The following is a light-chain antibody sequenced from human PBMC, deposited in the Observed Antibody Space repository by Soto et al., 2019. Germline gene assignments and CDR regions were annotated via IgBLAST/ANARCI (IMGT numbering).Light chain of an antibody. Sequence: QSVLTQPLSTSGTPGQRVTISCSGSSTNVGVNPVNWYQQFPGTAPRLLIYTNDQRPSGVPGRFSGSKSGTTASLDISGLQSDDEADYYCAAWDDSLYGLVFGGGTKLTVL. CDR2: TND. CDR1: STNVGVNP. V-gene: IGLV1-44*01. CDR3: AAWDDSLYGLV. J-gene: IGLJ2*01.